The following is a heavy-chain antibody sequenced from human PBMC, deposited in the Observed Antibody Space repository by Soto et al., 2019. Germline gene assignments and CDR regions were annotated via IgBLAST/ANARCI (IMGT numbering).Heavy chain of an antibody. CDR3: ARDLRYYYGSGSYSYGMDV. Sequence: TLSLTCTVSGGSISSGGYYWSWIRQHPGKGLEWIGYIYYSGSTYYDPSLKSRVTISVDTSKNQFSLKLSSVTAADMAVYYCARDLRYYYGSGSYSYGMDVWGQGTTVTVSS. V-gene: IGHV4-31*03. CDR1: GGSISSGGYY. D-gene: IGHD3-10*01. J-gene: IGHJ6*02. CDR2: IYYSGST.